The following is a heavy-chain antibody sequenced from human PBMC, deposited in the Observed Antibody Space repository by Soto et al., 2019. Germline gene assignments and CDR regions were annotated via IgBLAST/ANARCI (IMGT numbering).Heavy chain of an antibody. CDR2: INSDGTTI. J-gene: IGHJ6*02. Sequence: EVQLVESGGGLVQPGGSLRLSCAASGLTFTSYWMHWVRQAPGKGLVWVSRINSDGTTINYADFVKGRFTISRDNAKNTLYLQMNILRADDTAVYYCARGLKGYYGLDVWGQGTTVTVSS. CDR1: GLTFTSYW. D-gene: IGHD3-22*01. CDR3: ARGLKGYYGLDV. V-gene: IGHV3-74*01.